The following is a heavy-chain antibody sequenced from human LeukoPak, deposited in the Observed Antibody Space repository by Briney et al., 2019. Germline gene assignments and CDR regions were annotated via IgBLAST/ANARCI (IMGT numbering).Heavy chain of an antibody. J-gene: IGHJ4*02. CDR1: GFSVSSNY. D-gene: IGHD6-6*01. Sequence: GGSLRLSCAASGFSVSSNYMSWVRQAPGKGLEWVSVIYSGGTTYYADSVKGRFTISRDNSKNTLYLQMSSLRAEDTAVYYCARGRYSISSGAADYWGQGTLVTVSS. V-gene: IGHV3-66*01. CDR2: IYSGGTT. CDR3: ARGRYSISSGAADY.